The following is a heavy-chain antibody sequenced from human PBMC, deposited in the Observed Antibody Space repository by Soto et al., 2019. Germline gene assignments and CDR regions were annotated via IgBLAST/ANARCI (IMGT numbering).Heavy chain of an antibody. CDR2: ISAGGANT. Sequence: LRLSCAASGFDFRSYAMSWVRLAPGRGLEWVSTISAGGANTQVAETLRGRFTVVRDNSKDTLHLQMNTLRADDTAIYWCAKERYCSATSCYGGFDFWGQGTVVTVSS. CDR3: AKERYCSATSCYGGFDF. J-gene: IGHJ3*01. CDR1: GFDFRSYA. D-gene: IGHD2-2*01. V-gene: IGHV3-23*01.